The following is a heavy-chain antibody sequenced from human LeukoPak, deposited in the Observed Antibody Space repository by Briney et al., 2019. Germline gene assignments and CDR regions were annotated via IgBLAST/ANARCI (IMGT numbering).Heavy chain of an antibody. CDR1: GFTFSNYG. CDR2: IRFDGTNK. Sequence: GGSLRLSCAASGFTFSNYGMHWVRQAPGKGLEWVAFIRFDGTNKFYADSVKGRFTISRDNSQNTVSLQVNNLRTEDTAVYYCARGVAAALDYWGQGTLVTVSS. CDR3: ARGVAAALDY. V-gene: IGHV3-30*02. D-gene: IGHD6-13*01. J-gene: IGHJ4*02.